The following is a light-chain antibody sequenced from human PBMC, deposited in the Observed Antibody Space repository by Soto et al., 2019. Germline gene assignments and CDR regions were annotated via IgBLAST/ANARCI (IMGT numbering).Light chain of an antibody. CDR2: EVS. CDR3: SSYAGSNKFVV. CDR1: SSDVGGYNY. V-gene: IGLV2-8*01. J-gene: IGLJ2*01. Sequence: QSALTQPPSASGSPGQSVTISCTGTSSDVGGYNYVSWYQQHPGKAPKLMIYEVSKRPSGVPDRFSGSKSGNTASLTGSGLQAEDEADYYCSSYAGSNKFVVFGGGTKVTVL.